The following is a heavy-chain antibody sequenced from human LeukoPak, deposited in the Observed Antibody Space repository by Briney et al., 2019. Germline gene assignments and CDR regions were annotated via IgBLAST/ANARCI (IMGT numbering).Heavy chain of an antibody. Sequence: GECLKISRKGSGYIFTNSWIAWLRQMPGKGLEWMGITYPGDSDTRYSPSFQGQVTISADESISNAYLQWSSLKASDTAMYYCARQATVTTPFDPWGQGTLVTVSS. CDR1: GYIFTNSW. V-gene: IGHV5-51*01. CDR2: TYPGDSDT. D-gene: IGHD4-17*01. CDR3: ARQATVTTPFDP. J-gene: IGHJ5*02.